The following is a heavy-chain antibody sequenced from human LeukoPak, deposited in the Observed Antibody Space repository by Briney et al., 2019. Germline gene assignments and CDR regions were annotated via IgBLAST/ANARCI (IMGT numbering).Heavy chain of an antibody. CDR2: IYSGGST. J-gene: IGHJ4*02. D-gene: IGHD6-13*01. Sequence: PGGSLRLSCAASGFTVSSNYMSWVRQAPGKGLEWVSVIYSGGSTYYADSVKGRFTISRDNSKNTLYLQMNSLRAEDTAVYYGARSPGQQLVLSLFDYWGQGTLVTVSS. CDR3: ARSPGQQLVLSLFDY. CDR1: GFTVSSNY. V-gene: IGHV3-53*01.